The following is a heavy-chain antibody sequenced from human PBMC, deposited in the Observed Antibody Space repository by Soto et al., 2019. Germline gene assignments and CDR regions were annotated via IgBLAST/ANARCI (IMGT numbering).Heavy chain of an antibody. CDR1: GYTFTSYY. D-gene: IGHD2-2*01. CDR2: INPSGGST. V-gene: IGHV1-46*03. J-gene: IGHJ5*02. CDR3: ARDHPYWSSTSCIVPDGEISWFDP. Sequence: QVQLVQSGAEVKKPGASVKVSCKASGYTFTSYYMHWVRQAPGQGLEWMGIINPSGGSTSYAQKFQGRVTMTRDTSTSTVYMELSSLRSEDTAVYYCARDHPYWSSTSCIVPDGEISWFDPWGQGTLVTVSS.